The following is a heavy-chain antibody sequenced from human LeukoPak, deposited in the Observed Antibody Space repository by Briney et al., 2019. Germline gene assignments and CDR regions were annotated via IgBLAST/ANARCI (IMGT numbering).Heavy chain of an antibody. CDR1: GFTFSSYW. CDR2: INNDGRSP. Sequence: GGSLRLSCAASGFTFSSYWTHWVRQAPGKGLVWVSRINNDGRSPSYADSVKGRFTISSDNAKNTVYLQIDSLGAEDTDVYFCARDPHGGSGSDPHDAFDIWGQGTMVTVSS. V-gene: IGHV3-74*01. J-gene: IGHJ3*02. CDR3: ARDPHGGSGSDPHDAFDI. D-gene: IGHD1-26*01.